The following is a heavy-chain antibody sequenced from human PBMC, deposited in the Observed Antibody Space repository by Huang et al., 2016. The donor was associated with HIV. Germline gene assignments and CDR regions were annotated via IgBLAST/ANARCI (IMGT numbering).Heavy chain of an antibody. CDR2: ITYDAKTK. Sequence: QVQLVESGGGVVQPGRSLRISCAASGFTFSSCGMHWVRQAPGKGLEGVAVITYDAKTKYYADSVKGRFSISRDNSKTTVYLQLNSLRLEDTAVYYCAKGGSAAAVLDFWGQGTLVTVSS. CDR1: GFTFSSCG. J-gene: IGHJ4*02. V-gene: IGHV3-30*18. CDR3: AKGGSAAAVLDF. D-gene: IGHD6-13*01.